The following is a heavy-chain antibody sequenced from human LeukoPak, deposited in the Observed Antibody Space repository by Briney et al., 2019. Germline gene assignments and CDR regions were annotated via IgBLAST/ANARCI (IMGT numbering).Heavy chain of an antibody. CDR3: ARVDCSGGSCYSRPYNY. CDR2: INPSGGST. D-gene: IGHD2-15*01. Sequence: ASVKVSCKASGYTFTSYYMHWVRQAPGQGLEWMGIINPSGGSTSYAQKFQGRVTMTRDTSTSTVYMELSSLRSGDTAVYYCARVDCSGGSCYSRPYNYWGQGTLVTVSS. J-gene: IGHJ4*02. V-gene: IGHV1-46*01. CDR1: GYTFTSYY.